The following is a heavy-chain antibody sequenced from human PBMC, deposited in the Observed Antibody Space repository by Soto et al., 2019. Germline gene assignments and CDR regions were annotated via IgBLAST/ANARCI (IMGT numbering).Heavy chain of an antibody. J-gene: IGHJ4*02. CDR1: GGSISSGSFY. CDR2: ISDSGSS. D-gene: IGHD3-9*01. Sequence: QVQLQESGPGLVKPSQTLTLTCTVSGGSISSGSFYWSWIRQHPGKGLEWIGHISDSGSSYYNPSLASRVTISVDTSKNQFSLKLSAVTAADPAVYFCASTTFYDIFTAYYSLFDYWGQGTLVTVSS. CDR3: ASTTFYDIFTAYYSLFDY. V-gene: IGHV4-31*03.